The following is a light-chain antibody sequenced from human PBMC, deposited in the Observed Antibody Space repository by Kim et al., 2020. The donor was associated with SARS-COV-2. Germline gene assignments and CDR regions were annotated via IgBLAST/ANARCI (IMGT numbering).Light chain of an antibody. V-gene: IGKV1-6*01. CDR2: AAS. J-gene: IGKJ3*01. CDR1: QSIGND. Sequence: GDRVPTTSRASQSIGNDLSWYQQKPEKAPNLLFYAASSLQSGVPSSFSGSGSGTEFTLTINSLQPEDFATYYCLQDYNFPFTFGPGTKVDIK. CDR3: LQDYNFPFT.